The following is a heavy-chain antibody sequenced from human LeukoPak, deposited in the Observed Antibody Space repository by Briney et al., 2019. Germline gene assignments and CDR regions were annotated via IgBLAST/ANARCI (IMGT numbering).Heavy chain of an antibody. Sequence: GGSLRLSCAASGFTFSSYAMNWVRQAPGKGLEWVSVIYSGGSTYYADSVKGRFTISRDNSKNTLYLQMNSLRAEDTAVYYCARDRGDYCDYWGQGTLVTVSS. J-gene: IGHJ4*02. CDR1: GFTFSSYA. CDR2: IYSGGST. CDR3: ARDRGDYCDY. D-gene: IGHD4-17*01. V-gene: IGHV3-66*01.